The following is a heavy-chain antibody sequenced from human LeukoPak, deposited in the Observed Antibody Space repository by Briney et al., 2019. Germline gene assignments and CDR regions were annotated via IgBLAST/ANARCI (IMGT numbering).Heavy chain of an antibody. J-gene: IGHJ4*02. CDR1: GDTFNTYF. Sequence: GASVKVSCKASGDTFNTYFIHWVRQAPGQGLEWMGIINPRGPITSYAQKSQGRVSMTRDTSTNTLYMELSSLTSEDTAVYYCARANYYSDTRGYYGAGFDDWGQGTLVTVSS. CDR3: ARANYYSDTRGYYGAGFDD. CDR2: INPRGPIT. V-gene: IGHV1-46*02. D-gene: IGHD3-22*01.